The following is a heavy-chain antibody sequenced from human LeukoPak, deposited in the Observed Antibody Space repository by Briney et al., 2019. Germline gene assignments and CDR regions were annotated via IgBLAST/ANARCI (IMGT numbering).Heavy chain of an antibody. Sequence: GGSLRLSCAASGFTFSSYWMHWVRQTPGRGLMWVARIKSDGSTIYADSVQGRFTISRDNAKNMVYLQMNSLRADDTAIYYCTRAITYFYGSVTYDWFDSWGQGTRVTVSS. J-gene: IGHJ5*01. D-gene: IGHD3-10*01. CDR2: IKSDGST. CDR3: TRAITYFYGSVTYDWFDS. CDR1: GFTFSSYW. V-gene: IGHV3-74*01.